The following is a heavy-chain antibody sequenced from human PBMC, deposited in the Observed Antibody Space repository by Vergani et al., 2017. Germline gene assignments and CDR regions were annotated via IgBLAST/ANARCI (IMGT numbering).Heavy chain of an antibody. CDR1: GGSISSSSYY. D-gene: IGHD6-13*01. J-gene: IGHJ4*02. V-gene: IGHV4-39*07. CDR2: IYYSGST. Sequence: QVQLQESGPGLVKPSETLSLTCTVSGGSISSSSYYWGWIRQPPGKGLEWIGSIYYSGSTYYNPSLKSRVTISVDTSKNQFSLKLSSVTAADTAVYYCASSSIAAAGIDYWGQGTLVTVSS. CDR3: ASSSIAAAGIDY.